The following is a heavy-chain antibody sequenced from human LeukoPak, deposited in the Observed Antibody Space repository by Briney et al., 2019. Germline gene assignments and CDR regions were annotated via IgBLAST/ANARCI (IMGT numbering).Heavy chain of an antibody. CDR3: ARDLGSGWNFDY. D-gene: IGHD6-19*01. CDR1: GFSFSSYA. V-gene: IGHV3-23*01. J-gene: IGHJ4*02. CDR2: ISPSGGST. Sequence: GGSLRLSCAASGFSFSSYAMSWVRQSPGKGLEWVSAISPSGGSTYYADSVRGRFTISRDNSKNTLYLQMNSLRAEDTAVYYCARDLGSGWNFDYWGQGTLVTVSS.